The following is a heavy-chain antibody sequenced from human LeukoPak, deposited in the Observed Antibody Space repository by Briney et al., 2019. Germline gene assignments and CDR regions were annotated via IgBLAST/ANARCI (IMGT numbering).Heavy chain of an antibody. Sequence: SETLSLTCTVSGGSISSYYWSWIRQPAGKGLEWIGRIYTSGSTNYNPSLKSRVTISVDTSKNQFSLKLSSVTAADTAVYYCARGSSGWYANRYYFDYWGQGTLVTVSS. CDR3: ARGSSGWYANRYYFDY. CDR2: IYTSGST. D-gene: IGHD6-19*01. CDR1: GGSISSYY. V-gene: IGHV4-4*07. J-gene: IGHJ4*02.